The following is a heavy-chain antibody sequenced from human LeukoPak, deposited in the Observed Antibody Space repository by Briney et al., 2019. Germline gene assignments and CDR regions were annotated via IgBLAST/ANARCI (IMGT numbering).Heavy chain of an antibody. CDR1: GGSFNSYY. CDR3: ARMTAGGFDI. D-gene: IGHD2-8*02. J-gene: IGHJ3*02. Sequence: PSETLSLTCAVYGGSFNSYYCSWLRQPPGKGLEWLGEINHSGSNNYNPFLKSRVTTSVDTSKNQFSLKLSSVTAADTAVYYCARMTAGGFDIWGRGTMVTVSS. CDR2: INHSGSN. V-gene: IGHV4-34*01.